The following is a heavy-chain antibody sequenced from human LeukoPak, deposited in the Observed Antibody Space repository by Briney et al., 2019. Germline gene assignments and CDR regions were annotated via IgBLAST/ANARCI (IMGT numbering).Heavy chain of an antibody. CDR1: GCTFSDYS. D-gene: IGHD6-13*01. V-gene: IGHV3-21*06. J-gene: IGHJ4*02. CDR2: ISGDSRYI. CDR3: ARGPFSSSWSEFDD. Sequence: PGGSLTLSCAASGCTFSDYSLNWVRQAPGKGLEWVSCISGDSRYIYYADSLKGRSTISRDNAQNSLYLHMNNLRAEDTAVYYCARGPFSSSWSEFDDWGQGTLVTVSS.